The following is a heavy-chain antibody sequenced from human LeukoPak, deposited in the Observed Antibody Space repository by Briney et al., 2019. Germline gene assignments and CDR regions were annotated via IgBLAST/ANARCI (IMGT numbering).Heavy chain of an antibody. Sequence: SETLSLTCAVYGGSFSGYYWSRIRQPPGKGLEWIGEINHSGSTDYNPSLKSRVTMSVDTSKNQFYLRLNSVTAADTAVYYCARGSSFLDAFDIWGQGTMVTVSS. CDR1: GGSFSGYY. CDR2: INHSGST. D-gene: IGHD1-26*01. CDR3: ARGSSFLDAFDI. V-gene: IGHV4-34*01. J-gene: IGHJ3*02.